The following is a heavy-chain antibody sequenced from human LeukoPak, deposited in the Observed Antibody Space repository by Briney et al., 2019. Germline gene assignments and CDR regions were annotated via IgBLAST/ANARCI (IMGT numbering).Heavy chain of an antibody. J-gene: IGHJ4*02. CDR3: AGSNWNIFDY. CDR1: GFIFSNYW. D-gene: IGHD1/OR15-1a*01. V-gene: IGHV3-7*05. Sequence: GGSPRLSCAASGFIFSNYWMSWVRQAPGKGLEWVANIKHDGSEKYYVDSVRGRFTISRDNAENSLYLQMNSLRVEDTAVYYCAGSNWNIFDYWGQGTLVTVSS. CDR2: IKHDGSEK.